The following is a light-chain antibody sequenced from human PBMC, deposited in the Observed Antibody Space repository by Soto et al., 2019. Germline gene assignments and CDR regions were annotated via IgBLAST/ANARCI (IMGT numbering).Light chain of an antibody. J-gene: IGKJ5*01. CDR3: QQRNSWPPTFT. V-gene: IGKV3-15*01. CDR2: GAS. Sequence: EIVMTQSPATLSVSPGERATVSCRASQSVRSNLAWYQQKPGQAPRLLIYGASTRATGIPARFSGSGSGTEFTLTISSLQSEDFAVYYCQQRNSWPPTFTFGQGTRLET. CDR1: QSVRSN.